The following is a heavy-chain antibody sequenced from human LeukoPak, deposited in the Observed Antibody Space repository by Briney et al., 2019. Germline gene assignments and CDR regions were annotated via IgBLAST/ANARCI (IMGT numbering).Heavy chain of an antibody. V-gene: IGHV3-64*02. Sequence: GGSLRLSCAVSGLTFSKYAMHWGRQAPGMGLEYVSAINANGGGTYYADSVKGRFTISRDNSKSTLYLQLGSLTAEDMAVYFCARVLLTGYYYDYWGQGTLVTVSS. D-gene: IGHD3-9*01. CDR2: INANGGGT. J-gene: IGHJ4*02. CDR1: GLTFSKYA. CDR3: ARVLLTGYYYDY.